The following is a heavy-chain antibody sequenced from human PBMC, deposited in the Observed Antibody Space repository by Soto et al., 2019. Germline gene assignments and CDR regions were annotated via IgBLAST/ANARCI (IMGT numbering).Heavy chain of an antibody. J-gene: IGHJ3*02. CDR3: ARAFYEDGRGPHDVFDI. CDR2: INSNTGHT. V-gene: IGHV1-8*01. CDR1: AYTCTSDD. D-gene: IGHD3-3*01. Sequence: APVKVSCQASAYTCTSDDISWVRQATGQGLEWMGGINSNTGHTGYAQKFQGRVIMTRNTSISTAYMELRSLRSEDPAVYYCARAFYEDGRGPHDVFDIWGQGTMVTVSS.